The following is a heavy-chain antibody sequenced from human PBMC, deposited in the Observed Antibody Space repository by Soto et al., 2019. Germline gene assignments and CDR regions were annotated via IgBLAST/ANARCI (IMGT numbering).Heavy chain of an antibody. V-gene: IGHV6-1*01. Sequence: SQTLSLTCAISGDSVSSNSAAWNGIRQSPSRGLEWLGRTYYRSKWYNDYAVSVKSRITINPDTSKNQFSLQLNSVTPEDTAVYYCARDRDIVLVPAAKYYSYYGMDVWGQGTTVTVSS. CDR2: TYYRSKWYN. J-gene: IGHJ6*02. D-gene: IGHD2-2*01. CDR3: ARDRDIVLVPAAKYYSYYGMDV. CDR1: GDSVSSNSAA.